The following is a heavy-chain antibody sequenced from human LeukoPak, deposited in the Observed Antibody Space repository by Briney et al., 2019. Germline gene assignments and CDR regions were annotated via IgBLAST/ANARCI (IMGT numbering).Heavy chain of an antibody. CDR2: INHSGST. Sequence: SETLSLTCAVYGGSFSGYYWSWIRQPPGKELEWIGEINHSGSTNYNPSLKSRVTISVDTSKNQFSLKLSSVTAADTAVYYCARARGYSYGLYYYYYGMDVWGQGTTVTVSS. D-gene: IGHD5-18*01. J-gene: IGHJ6*02. CDR3: ARARGYSYGLYYYYYGMDV. CDR1: GGSFSGYY. V-gene: IGHV4-34*01.